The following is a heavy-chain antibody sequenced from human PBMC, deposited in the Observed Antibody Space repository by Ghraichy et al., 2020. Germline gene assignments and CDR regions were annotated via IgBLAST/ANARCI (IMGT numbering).Heavy chain of an antibody. J-gene: IGHJ4*02. CDR3: AKDWSPTY. V-gene: IGHV3-23*01. CDR1: GFTFNKFD. Sequence: GSLNISCAASGFTFNKFDMSWVRQAPGRGLEWVSSISASGDITHYADSVKGRFTSSRDNSKSTLSLQLNSLRAEDTAIYYCAKDWSPTYWGQGTVVT. CDR2: ISASGDIT. D-gene: IGHD3-3*01.